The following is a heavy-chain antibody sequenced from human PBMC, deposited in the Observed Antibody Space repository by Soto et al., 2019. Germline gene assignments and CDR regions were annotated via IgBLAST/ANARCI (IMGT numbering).Heavy chain of an antibody. Sequence: QVQLVESGGGVVQPGRSLRLSCAASGFIFSIYAMHWVRQAPGKGLEWVEVISYDGSNKYYADSVKGRFIISRDNSKNTLYLQMNSLRTEDTDVYYCAKDDTSGPFDYWGQGTLVTVSS. V-gene: IGHV3-30*18. CDR2: ISYDGSNK. CDR3: AKDDTSGPFDY. D-gene: IGHD3-22*01. J-gene: IGHJ4*02. CDR1: GFIFSIYA.